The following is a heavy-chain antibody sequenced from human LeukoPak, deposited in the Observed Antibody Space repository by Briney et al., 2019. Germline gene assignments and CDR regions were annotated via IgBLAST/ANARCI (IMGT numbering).Heavy chain of an antibody. CDR2: ISAYNGNT. CDR1: GYTFTSYG. V-gene: IGHV1-18*01. D-gene: IGHD6-6*01. CDR3: ASTGSSSVNYYYYGMDV. Sequence: ASVKVSCKASGYTFTSYGISWVRQAPGQGLEWMGWISAYNGNTNYAQKLQGRVTMTTDTSTSTAYMELRSLRSEDTAVYYCASTGSSSVNYYYYGMDVWGQGTTVTVSS. J-gene: IGHJ6*02.